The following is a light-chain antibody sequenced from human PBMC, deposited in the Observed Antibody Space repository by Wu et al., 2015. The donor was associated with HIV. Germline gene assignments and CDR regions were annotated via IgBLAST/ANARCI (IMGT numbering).Light chain of an antibody. V-gene: IGKV3-11*01. CDR1: RSVNSL. CDR2: AAS. CDR3: QQHSNWPLT. J-gene: IGKJ5*01. Sequence: EIVMTQSPATLSVSPGERATLSCRASRSVNSLLAWYQQKPGQPPRLLIYAASQKATGIPARFSGRGSGTDFTLIINSLEPEDFAVYYCQQHSNWPLTFGQGTRLEIK.